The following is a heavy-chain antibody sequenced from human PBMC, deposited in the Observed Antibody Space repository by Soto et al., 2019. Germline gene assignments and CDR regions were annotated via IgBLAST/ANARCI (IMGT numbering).Heavy chain of an antibody. D-gene: IGHD5-18*01. J-gene: IGHJ4*02. V-gene: IGHV3-48*03. Sequence: VGSLILSCAASGLTFSNYEMNWVSQAPGKGLEWISYISSSGRTIYYADSVKGRFTISRDNAKNSLHLQMNSLRAEDTAVYYCARPTYSYGHGYYFDYWGQGTLVTVSS. CDR2: ISSSGRTI. CDR3: ARPTYSYGHGYYFDY. CDR1: GLTFSNYE.